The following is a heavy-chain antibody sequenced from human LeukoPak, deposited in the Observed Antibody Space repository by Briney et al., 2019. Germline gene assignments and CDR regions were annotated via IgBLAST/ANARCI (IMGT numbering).Heavy chain of an antibody. D-gene: IGHD1-26*01. CDR3: VRGGGSYFI. V-gene: IGHV4-61*02. Sequence: SETLSLTCTVSGGSISSGSYYWRWIRQPAGKGLEWIGRIYTSGSTNYNPSLKSRVTISVDTSKNQFSLNLTSVTAADTAVYYCVRGGGSYFIWGQGATVTVSS. J-gene: IGHJ3*02. CDR1: GGSISSGSYY. CDR2: IYTSGST.